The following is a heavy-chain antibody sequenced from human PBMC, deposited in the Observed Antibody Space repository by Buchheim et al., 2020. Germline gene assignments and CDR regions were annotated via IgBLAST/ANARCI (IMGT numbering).Heavy chain of an antibody. Sequence: VQLVESGGGLVQPGGSLRLSCAASGFTFSSYGMHWVRQAPGKGLEWVAVIWYDGSNKYYADSVKGRFTISRDNSKNTLYLQMNSLRAEDTAVYYCARDPSENEDYYYYGMDVWGQGTT. CDR3: ARDPSENEDYYYYGMDV. D-gene: IGHD1-1*01. V-gene: IGHV3-33*01. CDR1: GFTFSSYG. J-gene: IGHJ6*02. CDR2: IWYDGSNK.